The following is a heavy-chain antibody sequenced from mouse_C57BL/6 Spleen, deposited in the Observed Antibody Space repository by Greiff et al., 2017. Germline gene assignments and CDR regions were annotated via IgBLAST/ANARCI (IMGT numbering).Heavy chain of an antibody. V-gene: IGHV1-50*01. D-gene: IGHD1-1*01. CDR2: IDPSDSYT. CDR1: GYTFTSYW. Sequence: QVQLQQPGAELVKPGASVKLSCKASGYTFTSYWMQWVKQRPGQGLEWIGEIDPSDSYTNYNQKFKGKATLTVDTSSSTAYMQLSSLTSEDSAVFYCARWCYGSSSWYFDVWGTGTTVTVSS. J-gene: IGHJ1*03. CDR3: ARWCYGSSSWYFDV.